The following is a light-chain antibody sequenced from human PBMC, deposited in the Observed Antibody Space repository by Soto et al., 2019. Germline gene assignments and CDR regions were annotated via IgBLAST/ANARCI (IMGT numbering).Light chain of an antibody. CDR2: VAS. Sequence: EIVLTQSPGTLSLSPGERATLSCRASQRGSSSYLAWYHQKPGQAPMLLIYVASSRATCIPSRFSCSGYVKDFTLIISRLEPADFEVYYCPQYGSSPYTFGQGTTLEIK. CDR1: QRGSSSY. V-gene: IGKV3-20*01. CDR3: PQYGSSPYT. J-gene: IGKJ2*01.